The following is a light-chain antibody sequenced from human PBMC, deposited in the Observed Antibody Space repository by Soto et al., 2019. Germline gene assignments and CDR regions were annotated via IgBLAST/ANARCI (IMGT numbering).Light chain of an antibody. CDR2: NVL. CDR3: CSYTSSSTLV. Sequence: QSALTQPASVSGSPGQSITISCTGTSSDVGAYNYVSWYQLHPGKAPKLMIYNVLNRPSGVSNRFSGSQSGNTASLTISGLQAEDEADYYCCSYTSSSTLVFGGGTKLTVL. V-gene: IGLV2-14*01. J-gene: IGLJ2*01. CDR1: SSDVGAYNY.